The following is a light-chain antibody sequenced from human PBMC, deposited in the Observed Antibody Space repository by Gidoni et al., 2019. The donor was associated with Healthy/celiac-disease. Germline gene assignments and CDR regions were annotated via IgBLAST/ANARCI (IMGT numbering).Light chain of an antibody. CDR3: QQYYSTPRT. CDR1: QCVLYSSNNKNY. J-gene: IGKJ1*01. V-gene: IGKV4-1*01. CDR2: WAS. Sequence: DIVMTQSPDSLAVALGERATINCKSSQCVLYSSNNKNYLAWYKQKPGQPRKLLIYWASTRESGVPERFSGSWSGTDYTLTISRLQAEVVAVYYCQQYYSTPRTFGQGTKVEIK.